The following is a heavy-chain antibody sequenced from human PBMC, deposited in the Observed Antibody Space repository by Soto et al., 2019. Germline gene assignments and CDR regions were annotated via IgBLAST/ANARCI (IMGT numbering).Heavy chain of an antibody. D-gene: IGHD2-21*02. CDR3: ARPYCGSNCCHNWFDL. J-gene: IGHJ5*02. CDR2: INPNSGGT. CDR1: GYIFTGYY. Sequence: ASVKVSCKASGYIFTGYYMNWVRQAPGQGLEWMGGINPNSGGTNYAQKFQGRVTMTTDTSINTAYMELSRLRSDDTAVYYCARPYCGSNCCHNWFDLWGQGTLVTVSS. V-gene: IGHV1-2*02.